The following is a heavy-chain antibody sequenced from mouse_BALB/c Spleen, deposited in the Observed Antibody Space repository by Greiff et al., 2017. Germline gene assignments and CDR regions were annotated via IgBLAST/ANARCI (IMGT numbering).Heavy chain of an antibody. CDR3: ARDHYGPSY. CDR1: GFTFSSYA. CDR2: ISSGGSYT. J-gene: IGHJ3*01. V-gene: IGHV5-9-4*01. Sequence: EVQLVESGGGLVKPGGSLKLSCAASGFTFSSYAMSWVRQSPEKRLEWVAEISSGGSYTYYPDTVTGRFTISRDNAKNTLYLEMSSLRSEDTAMYYCARDHYGPSYWGQGTLVTVSA. D-gene: IGHD1-1*02.